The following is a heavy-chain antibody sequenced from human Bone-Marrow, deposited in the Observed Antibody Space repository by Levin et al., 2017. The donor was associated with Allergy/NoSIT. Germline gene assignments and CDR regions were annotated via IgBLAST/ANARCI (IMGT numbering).Heavy chain of an antibody. V-gene: IGHV3-7*01. CDR3: ARDISDYYDSSGYSRLAFDI. CDR2: IKPDGSDK. J-gene: IGHJ3*02. D-gene: IGHD3-22*01. CDR1: GFTFGDYW. Sequence: PGGSLRLSCTASGFTFGDYWMSWVRQAPGRGLEWVANIKPDGSDKYYVDSVKGRFTISRDNAKNSLYLQMNSLRAEDTAVYYCARDISDYYDSSGYSRLAFDIWGQGTMVTVSS.